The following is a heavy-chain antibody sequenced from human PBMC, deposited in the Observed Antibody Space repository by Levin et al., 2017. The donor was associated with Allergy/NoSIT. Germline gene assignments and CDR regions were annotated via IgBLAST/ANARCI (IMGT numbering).Heavy chain of an antibody. D-gene: IGHD6-6*01. CDR1: GFTFGDYA. CDR3: TRDIAARHWFDP. V-gene: IGHV3-49*03. J-gene: IGHJ5*02. CDR2: LRSNRHGGTS. Sequence: GESLKISCSASGFTFGDYAMSWFRQAPGKGLEWIAFLRSNRHGGTSEYAASVRGRFIISRDDSKSIAYLQMNSLKIEDTAVYYCTRDIAARHWFDPWGQGTLVTVSS.